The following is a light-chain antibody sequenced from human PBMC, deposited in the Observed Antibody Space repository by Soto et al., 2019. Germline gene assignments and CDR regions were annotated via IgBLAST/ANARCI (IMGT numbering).Light chain of an antibody. CDR3: QSYNSVPLT. J-gene: IGKJ4*01. CDR1: QGIRNY. V-gene: IGKV1-27*01. CDR2: AAS. Sequence: DIQMTQSPSSLSASVGDRVTITCRASQGIRNYLAWYQQKPGKAPKLLISAASALQSGVPSRFTGSGSGTDFTLSITSLQPEDVATYYCQSYNSVPLTFGGGNNVEIK.